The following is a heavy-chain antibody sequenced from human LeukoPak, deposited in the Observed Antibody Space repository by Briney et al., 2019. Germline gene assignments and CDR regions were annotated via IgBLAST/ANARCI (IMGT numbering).Heavy chain of an antibody. CDR1: GFTFDDYT. CDR2: ISWDGGST. CDR3: ARTRTVDY. D-gene: IGHD3/OR15-3a*01. J-gene: IGHJ4*02. V-gene: IGHV3-43*01. Sequence: HPGGSLRLSCAASGFTFDDYTMHWVRQAPGKGLEWVSLISWDGGSTYYADSVKGRFTISRDNAKNSLYLQMNSLRAEDTAVYYCARTRTVDYWGQGTLVTVSS.